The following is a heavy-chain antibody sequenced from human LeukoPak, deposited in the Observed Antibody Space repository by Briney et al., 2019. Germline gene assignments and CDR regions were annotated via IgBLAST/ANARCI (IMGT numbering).Heavy chain of an antibody. D-gene: IGHD6-19*01. CDR3: ARVAGRAVAGTGSVYYYYGMDV. CDR2: IYYSGRT. CDR1: GGSISSNNHY. J-gene: IGHJ6*02. V-gene: IGHV4-39*07. Sequence: SETLSLTCTVSGGSISSNNHYWGWIRQPPGKGLEWIGSIYYSGRTYYNPSLRSRVTISVDKSKNQFSLKLSSVTAADTAVYYCARVAGRAVAGTGSVYYYYGMDVWGQGTTVTVSS.